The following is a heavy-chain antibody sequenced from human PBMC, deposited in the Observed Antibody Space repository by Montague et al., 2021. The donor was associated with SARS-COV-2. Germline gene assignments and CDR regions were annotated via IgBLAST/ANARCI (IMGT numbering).Heavy chain of an antibody. D-gene: IGHD2-2*01. CDR3: ARGAYHDLYYYYHGMAV. Sequence: CAISGDSVSSKSAAWNWIRQSPSRGLEWLGRTYYRSQWYEDYAVSVKGRITIKPDTSKNQFSLHLESVSPDDTALYYCARGAYHDLYYYYHGMAVWGRGATVRVSS. CDR1: GDSVSSKSAA. CDR2: TYYRSQWYE. J-gene: IGHJ6*02. V-gene: IGHV6-1*01.